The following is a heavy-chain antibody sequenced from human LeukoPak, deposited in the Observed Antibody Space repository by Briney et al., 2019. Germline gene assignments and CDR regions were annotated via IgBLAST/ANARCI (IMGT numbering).Heavy chain of an antibody. CDR3: GGDGKWFHP. CDR1: GFTFSNAW. CDR2: IKSKTDGGTI. V-gene: IGHV3-15*01. J-gene: IGHJ5*02. Sequence: GGSLRLSCAASGFTFSNAWMSWVRQAPGKGLEWVGRIKSKTDGGTIDYAAPVKDRFTISRDDSKNTLYLQMNSLKTEDTALYYCGGDGKWFHPRGQGTLVTVSS. D-gene: IGHD2-21*02.